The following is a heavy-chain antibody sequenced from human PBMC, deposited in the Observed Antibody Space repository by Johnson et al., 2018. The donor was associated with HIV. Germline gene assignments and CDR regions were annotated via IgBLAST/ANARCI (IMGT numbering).Heavy chain of an antibody. CDR2: INWSGSNT. J-gene: IGHJ3*02. CDR1: GFTFDEYD. CDR3: ARDRGAFDI. V-gene: IGHV3-20*04. Sequence: VQLVESGGGVVRPGGSLRLSCAASGFTFDEYDVSWVRQAPGKGLEWVSGINWSGSNTGYADSVKGRFTLSRDNSKNTLYLQMNSLRAEDTAVYYCARDRGAFDIWGQGTMVTVSS.